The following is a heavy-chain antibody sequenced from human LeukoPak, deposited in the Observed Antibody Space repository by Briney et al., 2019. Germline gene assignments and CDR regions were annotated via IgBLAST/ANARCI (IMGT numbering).Heavy chain of an antibody. CDR1: GYTFTSYD. J-gene: IGHJ5*02. CDR2: MNPNSGNT. D-gene: IGHD2-2*02. CDR3: ARTSGYCSSTSCYNWFDP. V-gene: IGHV1-8*03. Sequence: ASVKVSCKASGYTFTSYDINWVRQATGQGLEWMGWMNPNSGNTGYAQKFQGRATITRNTSISTAYMELSSLRSEDTAVYYCARTSGYCSSTSCYNWFDPWGQGTLVTVSS.